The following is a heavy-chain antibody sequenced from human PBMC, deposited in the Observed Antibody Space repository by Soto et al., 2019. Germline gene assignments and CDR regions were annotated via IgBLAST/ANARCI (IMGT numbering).Heavy chain of an antibody. CDR1: GFTFRNYN. CDR3: ERDIASPGGDYFDS. V-gene: IGHV3-21*01. Sequence: EVQLVESGGGLVKAGGSLRLFCTASGFTFRNYNMNWVRQAPGKWLEWVSSISTGGAYMCYAYSVKGRCTISRDNAQKSLFLQIDSPRAEDTAVYYCERDIASPGGDYFDSWGQGTLVTVSS. D-gene: IGHD2-21*01. J-gene: IGHJ4*02. CDR2: ISTGGAYM.